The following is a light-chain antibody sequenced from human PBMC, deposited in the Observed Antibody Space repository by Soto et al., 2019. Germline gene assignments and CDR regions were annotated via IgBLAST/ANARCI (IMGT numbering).Light chain of an antibody. CDR1: QSVSSSY. J-gene: IGKJ4*01. Sequence: EIVLTQSPGTLSLSPGERATLSCRASQSVSSSYLAWYQQKPGQAPRLLIYGASSRATGIPDRFSGSGSGKDFTLTISRLAPEDFAVYYCHQYASSPLTFGGGTKVEIK. CDR2: GAS. CDR3: HQYASSPLT. V-gene: IGKV3-20*01.